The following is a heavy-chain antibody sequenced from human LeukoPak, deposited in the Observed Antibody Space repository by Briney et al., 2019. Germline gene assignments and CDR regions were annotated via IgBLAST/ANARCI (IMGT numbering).Heavy chain of an antibody. CDR2: INHSGSA. CDR1: GGSFSGYY. D-gene: IGHD5-18*01. CDR3: ASVTIGYSYGFCDY. V-gene: IGHV4-34*01. J-gene: IGHJ4*02. Sequence: SETLSLTCAVYGGSFSGYYWSWIRQPPGKGLEWIGEINHSGSANYNPSLKSRVTISVDTSKNQFSLKLSSVTAADTAVYYCASVTIGYSYGFCDYWGQGTLVTVSS.